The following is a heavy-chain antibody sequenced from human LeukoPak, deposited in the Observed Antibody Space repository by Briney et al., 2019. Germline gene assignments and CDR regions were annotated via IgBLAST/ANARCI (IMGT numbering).Heavy chain of an antibody. J-gene: IGHJ3*02. CDR2: IYYSGST. CDR3: ARLQREKNAFDI. Sequence: SETLSLTCTVSGGSMSPYHWGWIRQPPGKGLEWTGYIYYSGSTNYNPSLKSRVTISVDTSKNQFSLKLSSVTAADTAVYYCARLQREKNAFDIWGQGTMVTVSS. D-gene: IGHD5-18*01. V-gene: IGHV4-59*08. CDR1: GGSMSPYH.